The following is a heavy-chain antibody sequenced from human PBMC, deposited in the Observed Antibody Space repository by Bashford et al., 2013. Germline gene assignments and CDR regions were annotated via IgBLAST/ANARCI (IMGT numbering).Heavy chain of an antibody. Sequence: GSLRLSCAASGFTFSSYEMNWVRQAPGKGLEWVSYISSSSSTIYYADSVKGRFTISRDNAKNSLYLQMNSLRDEDTAVYYCAREALADEYCSGGSCYPAGMTTWGQGTLVTVSS. CDR2: ISSSSSTI. CDR3: AREALADEYCSGGSCYPAGMTT. J-gene: IGHJ4*02. CDR1: GFTFSSYE. D-gene: IGHD2-15*01. V-gene: IGHV3-48*02.